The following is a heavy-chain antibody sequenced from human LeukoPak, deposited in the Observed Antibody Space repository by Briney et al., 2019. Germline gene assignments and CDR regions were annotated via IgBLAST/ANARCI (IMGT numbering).Heavy chain of an antibody. V-gene: IGHV3-30*04. J-gene: IGHJ4*02. D-gene: IGHD3-10*01. Sequence: QPGGSLRLSCAASGFTFSSYAMHWVRQAPGKGLEWVAVISYDGSNKYYADSVKGRFTISRDNSKNTLYLQMNGLRAEDTAVYYCARDLKLYGSGDLDYWGQGTLVTVSS. CDR1: GFTFSSYA. CDR2: ISYDGSNK. CDR3: ARDLKLYGSGDLDY.